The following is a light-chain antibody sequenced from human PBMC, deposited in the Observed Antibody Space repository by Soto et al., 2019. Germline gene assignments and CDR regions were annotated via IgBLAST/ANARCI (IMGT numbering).Light chain of an antibody. CDR1: SSNIGSNY. J-gene: IGLJ1*01. CDR2: RNN. V-gene: IGLV1-47*03. Sequence: QSVLTQPPSASGTPGQRVTISFSGSSSNIGSNYVYWYQQLPGTAPKLLIYRNNQRPSGVPDRFSGSKSGNSASLAISGLWSEDEADYYCASWDDSLSGQVFGTGTKLTVL. CDR3: ASWDDSLSGQV.